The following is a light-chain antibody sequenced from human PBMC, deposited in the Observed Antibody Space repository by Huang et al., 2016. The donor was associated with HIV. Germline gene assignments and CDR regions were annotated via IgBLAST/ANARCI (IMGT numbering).Light chain of an antibody. CDR1: QGISSA. CDR2: AAS. V-gene: IGKV1-9*01. J-gene: IGKJ1*01. Sequence: IHLTQSPSSLSASVGDRVTITWRASQGISSALAWYQQKPGKAPKRLIYAASTLQSGVPSRFSGSGSGTDCTLTISSLQPEDFATYYCQQLNSYPWTFGQGTKVEIK. CDR3: QQLNSYPWT.